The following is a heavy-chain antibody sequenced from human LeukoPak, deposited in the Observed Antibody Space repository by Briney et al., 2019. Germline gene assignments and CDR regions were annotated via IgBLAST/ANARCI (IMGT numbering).Heavy chain of an antibody. Sequence: GGSLRLSCAASGFTFSSYAMSWVRQAPGKGLEWGSAISGSGCSTYYADSVKGRFTISRDNYKNTLYLKMNRLRAEATAVYYCAKEHGPITIFGVDYWGQGPLVTVSS. V-gene: IGHV3-23*01. D-gene: IGHD3-3*01. CDR1: GFTFSSYA. J-gene: IGHJ4*02. CDR3: AKEHGPITIFGVDY. CDR2: ISGSGCST.